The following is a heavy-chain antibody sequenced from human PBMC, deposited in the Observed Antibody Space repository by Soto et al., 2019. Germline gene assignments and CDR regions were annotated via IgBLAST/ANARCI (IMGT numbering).Heavy chain of an antibody. D-gene: IGHD3-10*01. Sequence: QVQLVESGGGMVQPGRSLRLSCAASGFTFSSYGMHWVRQAPGKGLERVAVIWVDGTNKYYVDSVKGRFSISRDNSKNTLFLQMNSRRAEDTAVYYCAKDRGEYYGSGGADYFQHWGQGTLVTVSS. CDR2: IWVDGTNK. CDR1: GFTFSSYG. CDR3: AKDRGEYYGSGGADYFQH. J-gene: IGHJ1*01. V-gene: IGHV3-33*06.